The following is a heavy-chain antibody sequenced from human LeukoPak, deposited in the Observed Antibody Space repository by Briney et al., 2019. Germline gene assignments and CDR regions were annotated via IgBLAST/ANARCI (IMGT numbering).Heavy chain of an antibody. CDR1: GGSFSGYY. D-gene: IGHD3-3*01. Sequence: SETLSLTCAVYGGSFSGYYWSWLRQPPGKGLEWIGEINHSGSTNYNPSLKSRVTISVDTSKNQFSLKLSSVTAADTAVYYCARGYGAGSGYYRKHVWGPPYNWFDPWGQGTLVTVSS. CDR2: INHSGST. J-gene: IGHJ5*02. CDR3: ARGYGAGSGYYRKHVWGPPYNWFDP. V-gene: IGHV4-34*01.